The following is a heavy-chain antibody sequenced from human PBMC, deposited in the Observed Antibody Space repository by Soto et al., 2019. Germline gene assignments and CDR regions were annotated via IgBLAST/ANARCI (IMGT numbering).Heavy chain of an antibody. CDR2: INQSGST. Sequence: SETLSLTCAVYGGSFSGYYWSWLRQPRGRGLEWIGEINQSGSTNYHPSLKSRVTISVQTSKNHFSLKLSSVTAADTAVYYCARGGQTYYYDSSGYYPGWGQGTLVTVSS. D-gene: IGHD3-22*01. CDR3: ARGGQTYYYDSSGYYPG. J-gene: IGHJ4*02. CDR1: GGSFSGYY. V-gene: IGHV4-34*01.